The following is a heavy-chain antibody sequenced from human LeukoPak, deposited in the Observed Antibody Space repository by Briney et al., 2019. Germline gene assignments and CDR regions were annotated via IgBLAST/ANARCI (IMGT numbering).Heavy chain of an antibody. CDR3: STGGGTHDY. Sequence: GGSLRLSCAASGLTFNNAWMRWVRQAPGKGLEWVGRIGSRSAGGTTDYGAPVKGRFTISRDDSKNTLYLQMNSLKTEDTAVYYCSTGGGTHDYWGQGTLVTVSS. J-gene: IGHJ4*02. D-gene: IGHD2-15*01. V-gene: IGHV3-15*04. CDR1: GLTFNNAW. CDR2: IGSRSAGGTT.